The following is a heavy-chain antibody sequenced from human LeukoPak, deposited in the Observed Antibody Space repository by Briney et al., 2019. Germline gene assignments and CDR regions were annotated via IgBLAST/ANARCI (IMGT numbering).Heavy chain of an antibody. CDR2: IYTSGST. D-gene: IGHD3-16*01. CDR1: GGSISSGSYY. Sequence: SETLSLTCTVSGGSISSGSYYWSWIRQPAGKGLEWIGRIYTSGSTNYNPSLKSRVTISVDTSKNQFSLKLSSVTAADTAVYYCARTYYDHVWGRPVDNWFDPWGQGTLVTVSS. CDR3: ARTYYDHVWGRPVDNWFDP. V-gene: IGHV4-61*02. J-gene: IGHJ5*02.